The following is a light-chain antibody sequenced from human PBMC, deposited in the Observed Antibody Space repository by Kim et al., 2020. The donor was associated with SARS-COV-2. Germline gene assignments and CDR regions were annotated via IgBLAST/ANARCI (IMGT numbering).Light chain of an antibody. CDR3: QAWDSSTAV. Sequence: ESPGNTASITCSGDKVGDKYACWYQQKPGQSPVLVIYQDSKRPSGIPERFSGSNSGNTATLTISGTQAMDEADYYCQAWDSSTAVFGGGTQLTVL. CDR2: QDS. V-gene: IGLV3-1*01. CDR1: KVGDKY. J-gene: IGLJ2*01.